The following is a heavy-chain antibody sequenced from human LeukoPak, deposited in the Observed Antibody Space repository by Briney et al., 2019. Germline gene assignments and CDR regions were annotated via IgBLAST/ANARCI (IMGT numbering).Heavy chain of an antibody. Sequence: MPSETLSLTCTASGGSISSYYWSWIRQPPGKGLEWIAYISDIGSINYNPSLKSRVTISLTTSKNQFSLKLSSVTAADTAVYYCAGHHPRNTVDFWGQGTLVTVSS. CDR3: AGHHPRNTVDF. V-gene: IGHV4-59*08. CDR2: ISDIGSI. J-gene: IGHJ4*02. D-gene: IGHD2-8*02. CDR1: GGSISSYY.